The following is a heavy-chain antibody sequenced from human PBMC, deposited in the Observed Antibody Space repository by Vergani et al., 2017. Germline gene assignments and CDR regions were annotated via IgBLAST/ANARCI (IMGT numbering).Heavy chain of an antibody. CDR1: GFTFSGSA. V-gene: IGHV3-73*01. CDR2: IRSKANSYAT. CDR3: TTTSGSYNYDYYYYGMDV. J-gene: IGHJ6*02. D-gene: IGHD1-26*01. Sequence: EVQLVESGGGLVQPGRSLRLSCAASGFTFSGSAMHWVRQASGKGLEWVGRIRSKANSYATAYAASVKGRFTISRDDSKNTAYLQMNSLKTEDTAVYYCTTTSGSYNYDYYYYGMDVWGQGTTVTVSS.